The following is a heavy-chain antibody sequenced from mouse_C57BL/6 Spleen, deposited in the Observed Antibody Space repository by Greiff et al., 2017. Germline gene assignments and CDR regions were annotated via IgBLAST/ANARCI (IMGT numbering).Heavy chain of an antibody. CDR1: GYTFTSYW. CDR3: ARFNGYEGKYYYSMDY. Sequence: QVQLQQPGAELVKPGASVKLSCKASGYTFTSYWMQWVKQRPGQGLEWIGEIDPSDSYTNYNQKFKGKATLTVDTSSSTAYVQLSSLTSEDSAFYYCARFNGYEGKYYYSMDYWGQGTSVTVSS. V-gene: IGHV1-50*01. D-gene: IGHD2-2*01. CDR2: IDPSDSYT. J-gene: IGHJ4*01.